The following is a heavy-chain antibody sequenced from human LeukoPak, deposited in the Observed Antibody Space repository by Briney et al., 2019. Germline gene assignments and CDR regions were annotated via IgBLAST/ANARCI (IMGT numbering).Heavy chain of an antibody. D-gene: IGHD2-21*02. Sequence: PGGSLRLSCAASGFTVSSNYMSWVRQAPGKGLEWVSVIYSGGSTYYADSVKGRFTISRDNSKNTLYLQMNSLRAEDTAVYYCARDYCGGDCPLDYWGQGTLVTVSS. CDR1: GFTVSSNY. J-gene: IGHJ4*02. V-gene: IGHV3-53*05. CDR2: IYSGGST. CDR3: ARDYCGGDCPLDY.